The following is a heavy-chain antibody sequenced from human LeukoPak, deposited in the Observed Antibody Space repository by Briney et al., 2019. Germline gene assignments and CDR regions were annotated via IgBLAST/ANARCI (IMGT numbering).Heavy chain of an antibody. D-gene: IGHD5-12*01. CDR3: ARSIVATVEMFDY. Sequence: SVKVSCKASGVTFSSYTISWVRQAPGQGLEWMGRIIPILGIANYAQKFQGRVTITADKSTSTAYMELSSLRSEDTAVYYCARSIVATVEMFDYWGQGTLVTVSS. CDR1: GVTFSSYT. J-gene: IGHJ4*02. CDR2: IIPILGIA. V-gene: IGHV1-69*02.